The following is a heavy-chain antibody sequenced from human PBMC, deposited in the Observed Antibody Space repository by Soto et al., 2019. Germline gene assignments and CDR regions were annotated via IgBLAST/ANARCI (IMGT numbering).Heavy chain of an antibody. CDR1: GFTFSSYR. CDR2: ISSSSSYI. V-gene: IGHV3-21*01. Sequence: EVQLVESGGGLVKPGGSLRLSCAAAGFTFSSYRMNWVRQAPGKGLEWVSSISSSSSYIYYADSVKGRVTISRDNAKKSLYLQMNSLRAEDTAVYYCATTLYYYDTSGYRWGQGTLVTVSS. D-gene: IGHD3-22*01. CDR3: ATTLYYYDTSGYR. J-gene: IGHJ4*02.